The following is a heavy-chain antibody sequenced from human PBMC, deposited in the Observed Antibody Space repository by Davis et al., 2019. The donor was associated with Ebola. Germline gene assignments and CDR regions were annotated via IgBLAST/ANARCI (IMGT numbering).Heavy chain of an antibody. Sequence: ASVQVSCKASGYTFTSYDINWVRQATGQGLEWMGWMNPNSGNTGYAQKLQGRVTMTTDTSTSTAYMELRSLRSDDTAVYYCARFSGGYNYGSDYWGQGTLVTVSS. D-gene: IGHD5-24*01. CDR2: MNPNSGNT. CDR3: ARFSGGYNYGSDY. CDR1: GYTFTSYD. V-gene: IGHV1-8*02. J-gene: IGHJ4*02.